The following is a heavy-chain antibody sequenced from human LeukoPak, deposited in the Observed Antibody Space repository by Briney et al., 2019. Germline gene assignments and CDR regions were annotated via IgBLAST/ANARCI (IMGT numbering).Heavy chain of an antibody. Sequence: PSETLSLTCTVSGGFISSYYWSWIRQPPGKGLEWIGYIYYSGSTNYNPSLKSRVTISVDTSKNQFSLKLSSVTAADTAVYYCARANGRRAFDIWGQGTMVTVSS. D-gene: IGHD2-8*01. J-gene: IGHJ3*02. V-gene: IGHV4-59*01. CDR1: GGFISSYY. CDR2: IYYSGST. CDR3: ARANGRRAFDI.